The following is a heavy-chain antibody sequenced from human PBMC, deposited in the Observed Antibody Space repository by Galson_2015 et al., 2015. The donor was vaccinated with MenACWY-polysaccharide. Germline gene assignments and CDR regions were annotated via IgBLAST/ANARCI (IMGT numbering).Heavy chain of an antibody. CDR1: GFTFSDYY. V-gene: IGHV3-11*01. J-gene: IGHJ6*02. D-gene: IGHD6-19*01. CDR2: ISSSGSTI. Sequence: SLRLSCAASGFTFSDYYMSWIRQAPGKGLEWVSYISSSGSTIYYADSVKGRFTISRDNAKNSLHLQMNSLRAEDTAVYYCARDIAVAGVYYYYYYGMDVWGQGTTVTVSS. CDR3: ARDIAVAGVYYYYYYGMDV.